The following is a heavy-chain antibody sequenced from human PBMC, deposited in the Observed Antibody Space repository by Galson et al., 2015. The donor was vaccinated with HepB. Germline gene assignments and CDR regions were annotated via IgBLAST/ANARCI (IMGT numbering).Heavy chain of an antibody. V-gene: IGHV3-23*01. D-gene: IGHD1-26*01. Sequence: SLRLSCAASGFTFSSYAMSWVRQAPGKGLEWVSGISGSGGSTYYADSAKGRFTISRDNSKNTLYMQMNSLRAEDTAVYYCAKLRNSDYYFDYWGQGTLVTVSS. CDR2: ISGSGGST. CDR3: AKLRNSDYYFDY. J-gene: IGHJ4*02. CDR1: GFTFSSYA.